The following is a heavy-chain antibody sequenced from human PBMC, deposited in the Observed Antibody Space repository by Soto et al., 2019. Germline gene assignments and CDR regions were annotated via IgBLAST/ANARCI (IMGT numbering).Heavy chain of an antibody. D-gene: IGHD1-20*01. CDR1: GGTFSSYA. V-gene: IGHV1-69*06. J-gene: IGHJ4*02. CDR2: IIPIFGTA. CDR3: AREGAGINGTPLQYPFDY. Sequence: RASVKVSCKASGGTFSSYAISWVRQAPGQGLEWMGGIIPIFGTANYAQKFQGRVTITADKSTSTAYMELSSLRSEDTAVYYCAREGAGINGTPLQYPFDYWGQGTLVTVSS.